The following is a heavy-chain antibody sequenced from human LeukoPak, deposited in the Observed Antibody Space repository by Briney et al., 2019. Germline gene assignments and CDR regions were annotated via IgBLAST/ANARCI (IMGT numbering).Heavy chain of an antibody. Sequence: GGSLRLSCAASGFTFSSYWMHWVRQAPGKGLVWVSRINSDGSSTSYADSVKGRFTISRDNAKNTLYQQMNSLRAEDTAVYYCARYCSGGSCYGVFDYWGQGTLVTVSS. D-gene: IGHD2-15*01. CDR3: ARYCSGGSCYGVFDY. CDR1: GFTFSSYW. J-gene: IGHJ4*02. CDR2: INSDGSST. V-gene: IGHV3-74*01.